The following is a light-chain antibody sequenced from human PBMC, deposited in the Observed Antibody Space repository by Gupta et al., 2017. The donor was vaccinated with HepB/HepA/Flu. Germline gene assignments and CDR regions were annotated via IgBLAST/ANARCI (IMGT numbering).Light chain of an antibody. J-gene: IGLJ2*01. Sequence: SALTQPASVSGSPGQSLTISCTGTSSYVGGYNYVSWYQQHPGKAPKLMIYDVSNRPSGVSNRFSGSKSGNTASLTISGLQAEDEADYYCSSYTSSSTLVVFGGGTKLTVL. CDR2: DVS. CDR3: SSYTSSSTLVV. CDR1: SSYVGGYNY. V-gene: IGLV2-14*01.